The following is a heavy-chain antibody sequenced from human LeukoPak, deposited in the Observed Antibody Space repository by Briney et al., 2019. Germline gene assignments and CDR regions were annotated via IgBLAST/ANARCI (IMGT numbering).Heavy chain of an antibody. CDR1: GYSFTSYN. V-gene: IGHV1-46*01. CDR3: ARDGYSSSSFSWFDP. CDR2: IKPSGTDT. Sequence: ASVKVSCKTSGYSFTSYNLHWVRQAPGQRLEWMGIIKPSGTDTNYAQKFQGRVTMTRDTSTSTVYMELSSLRSEDMAVYYCARDGYSSSSFSWFDPWGQGTLVTVSS. J-gene: IGHJ5*02. D-gene: IGHD6-6*01.